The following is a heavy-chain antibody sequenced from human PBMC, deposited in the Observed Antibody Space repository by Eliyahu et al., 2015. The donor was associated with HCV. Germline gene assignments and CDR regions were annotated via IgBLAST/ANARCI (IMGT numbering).Heavy chain of an antibody. CDR3: ARQAGEYGIYYFDY. CDR1: XVSXXNNXXW. J-gene: IGHJ4*02. D-gene: IGHD3-10*01. CDR2: XFYSGST. V-gene: IGHV4-39*01. Sequence: QLQLQESGPGLVRLSETLSLTCTVSXVSXXNNXXWWGWIRQSPGKGLXWLGSXFYSGSTYYNSSLSSRVTLSVDTSKNQFSLRLRSVTAADTALYYCARQAGEYGIYYFDYWGQGTLVTVSS.